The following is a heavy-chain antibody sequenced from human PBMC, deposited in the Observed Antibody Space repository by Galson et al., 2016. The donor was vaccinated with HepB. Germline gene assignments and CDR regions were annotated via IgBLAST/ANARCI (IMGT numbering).Heavy chain of an antibody. J-gene: IGHJ4*02. D-gene: IGHD3-9*01. Sequence: SLRLSCAASGFTFSNYGMHWVRQAPGKGLGWVAVISYDGGNTYYADSVKGRFTISRDNSKNTLHLQMNSLRSEDTAVYYCAKNDILAGYSAFDYWGQGTLVTVSS. CDR3: AKNDILAGYSAFDY. CDR1: GFTFSNYG. V-gene: IGHV3-30*18. CDR2: ISYDGGNT.